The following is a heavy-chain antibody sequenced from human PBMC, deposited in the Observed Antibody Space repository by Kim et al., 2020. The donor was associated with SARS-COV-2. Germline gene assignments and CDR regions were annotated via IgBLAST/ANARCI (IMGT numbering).Heavy chain of an antibody. D-gene: IGHD3-10*01. CDR3: ARGRASGCKPDY. J-gene: IGHJ4*02. V-gene: IGHV1-46*01. CDR1: GYTFTIYN. CDR2: MNPSDDAT. Sequence: ASVKVSCKASGYTFTIYNIHWLRQAAGQGLEWMGLMNPSDDATTYAQKFQGRVTMTSDASATTVYMDLSSLRSEDTAIYYCARGRASGCKPDYLGQGTLVTVSP.